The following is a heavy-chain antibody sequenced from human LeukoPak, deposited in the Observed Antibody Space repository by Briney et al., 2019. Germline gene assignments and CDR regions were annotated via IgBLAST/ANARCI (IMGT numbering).Heavy chain of an antibody. Sequence: PSETLSLTCTVSGGSISSYYWSWIRQPPGKGLEWIGYIYYSGSTNYNPSLKSRVTISVDTSKNQFSLKLSSVTAADTAVYYCAREGYSYGSDYWAREPWSPSPQ. CDR2: IYYSGST. V-gene: IGHV4-59*01. CDR1: GGSISSYY. CDR3: AREGYSYGSDY. D-gene: IGHD5-18*01. J-gene: IGHJ4*02.